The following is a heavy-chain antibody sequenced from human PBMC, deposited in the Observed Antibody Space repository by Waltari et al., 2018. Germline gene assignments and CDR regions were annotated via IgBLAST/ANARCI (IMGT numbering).Heavy chain of an antibody. V-gene: IGHV4-39*01. CDR1: GGSISSSSYY. CDR2: ISYSGST. D-gene: IGHD6-19*01. CDR3: VKVAGPFDY. Sequence: QLQLQESVPGLVKPSETLSLTCTISGGSISSSSYYWGWIRQPPGKGLEWIGSISYSGSTYYNPSLKSRVTISVDTSKNQFSLKLSSVTAADTAVYYCVKVAGPFDYWGQGTLVTVSS. J-gene: IGHJ4*02.